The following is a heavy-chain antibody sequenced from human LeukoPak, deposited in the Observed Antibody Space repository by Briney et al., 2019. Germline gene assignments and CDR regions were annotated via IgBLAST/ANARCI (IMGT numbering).Heavy chain of an antibody. Sequence: ASVTVSCKASGYTFTDYYLHWVRQAPGQGLEWMGWINPNSGGTNYAQTFQGRVTLTRDTSITTAYMDLRRLRSYHNAVHYCARGGAYSYDYQAYWGQGTLVTVSS. CDR1: GYTFTDYY. D-gene: IGHD5-18*01. V-gene: IGHV1-2*02. CDR3: ARGGAYSYDYQAY. J-gene: IGHJ4*02. CDR2: INPNSGGT.